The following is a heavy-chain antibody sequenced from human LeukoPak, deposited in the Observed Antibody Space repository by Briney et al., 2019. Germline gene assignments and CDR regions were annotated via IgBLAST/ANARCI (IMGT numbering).Heavy chain of an antibody. CDR2: INHSGST. D-gene: IGHD4-23*01. V-gene: IGHV4-34*01. Sequence: SETLSLTCAVYGGSFSGYYWSWIRQPPGKGLGWIGEINHSGSTDYNPSLKSRVTISVDTSKNQFSLKLSSVTAADTAVYYCARGRLDYGGNSVVHYFDYWGQGTLVTVSS. J-gene: IGHJ4*02. CDR1: GGSFSGYY. CDR3: ARGRLDYGGNSVVHYFDY.